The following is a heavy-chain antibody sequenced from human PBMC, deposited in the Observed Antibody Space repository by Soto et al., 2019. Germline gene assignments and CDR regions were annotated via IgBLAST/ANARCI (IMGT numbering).Heavy chain of an antibody. CDR2: INESGST. D-gene: IGHD1-1*01. V-gene: IGHV4-34*01. CDR3: ARGSGIVALPGELEDANYDY. J-gene: IGHJ4*02. Sequence: QVQLQQWGAGLVKPSETLSLSCAVYGQSFSGHSWAWIRQPPGKGLEWIGEINESGSTYYNPSLKSRVTISTDTSKNQSSRKLSSVSAADTAAYFCARGSGIVALPGELEDANYDYWGQGTLVNVSS. CDR1: GQSFSGHS.